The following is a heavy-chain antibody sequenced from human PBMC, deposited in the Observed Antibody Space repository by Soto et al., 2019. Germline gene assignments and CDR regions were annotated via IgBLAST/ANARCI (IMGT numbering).Heavy chain of an antibody. CDR3: TRSAISPYGGLIGPFDY. J-gene: IGHJ4*02. CDR2: INPANGNT. Sequence: QVQLAQSGAEERKPGASVKVSCEATGYNFTAYAMHWVRQAPGQRLEWMGWINPANGNTKYSQKFQGRLTITSDTSANTVYMELNSLTSEDTAMYYCTRSAISPYGGLIGPFDYWGQGNLVTVSS. V-gene: IGHV1-3*05. D-gene: IGHD3-16*02. CDR1: GYNFTAYA.